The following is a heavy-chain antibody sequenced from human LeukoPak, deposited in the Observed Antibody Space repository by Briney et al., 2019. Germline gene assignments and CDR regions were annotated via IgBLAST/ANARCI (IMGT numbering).Heavy chain of an antibody. V-gene: IGHV4-59*11. Sequence: SETLSLTCIVSGGPISTHYWSWSRQPQGKGLEWIGYNDYSGSTNYNPSLKSRVTISVDTSKNQFSLKLNSVTAADTAVYYCARGATFRGTYYMDVWGKGTTVTVSS. CDR2: NDYSGST. D-gene: IGHD3-10*01. CDR3: ARGATFRGTYYMDV. CDR1: GGPISTHY. J-gene: IGHJ6*03.